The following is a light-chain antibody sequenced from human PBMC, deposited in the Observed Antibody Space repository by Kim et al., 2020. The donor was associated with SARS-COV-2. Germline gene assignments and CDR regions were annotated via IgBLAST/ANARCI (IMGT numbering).Light chain of an antibody. V-gene: IGLV1-40*01. CDR3: QSYETRVNGWV. Sequence: QSVLTQPPSVSGAPGQRVTISCTGTSSNIGAGYNVPWYQQFPGIAPRLLIYANDNRPSGVPDQFSGSNSGTSASLAITALHPDDEADYYCQSYETRVNGWVFGGGTQLTVL. J-gene: IGLJ3*02. CDR2: AND. CDR1: SSNIGAGYN.